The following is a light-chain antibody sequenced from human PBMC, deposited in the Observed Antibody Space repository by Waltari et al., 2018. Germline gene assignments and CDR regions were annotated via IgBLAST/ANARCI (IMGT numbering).Light chain of an antibody. Sequence: SSELSQDPTVSVALGQAVNITCQGDILRRYFVSWYPQKPGQAPVLVSYGQNKRPSGIPDRFSGSRSGNTASLTIAGAEAADEADYYCYSRNSDDFTYVFGTGTKLTVL. CDR1: ILRRYF. CDR3: YSRNSDDFTYV. V-gene: IGLV3-19*01. CDR2: GQN. J-gene: IGLJ1*01.